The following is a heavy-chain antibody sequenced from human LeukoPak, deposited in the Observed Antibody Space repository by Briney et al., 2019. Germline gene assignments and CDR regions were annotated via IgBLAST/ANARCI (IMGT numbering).Heavy chain of an antibody. V-gene: IGHV3-7*03. J-gene: IGHJ4*02. Sequence: GGSLRLSCAASGFTFRSYWMSWVRQAPGKGLEWVANIKQDGSEKYYVDSVKGRFIMSRDNAKNSLYLQMNSLRAEDTAVYYCARYPSDQYYFDYWGQGTLVTVSS. CDR1: GFTFRSYW. CDR3: ARYPSDQYYFDY. CDR2: IKQDGSEK.